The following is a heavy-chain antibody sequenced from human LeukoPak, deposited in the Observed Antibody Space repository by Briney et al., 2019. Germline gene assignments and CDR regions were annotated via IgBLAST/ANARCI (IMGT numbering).Heavy chain of an antibody. Sequence: ASVKVSCKASGYTFDSYGISWVRQAPGQGLELMGWISVYNGYTDTAQKLQGRLTMTTDASTSTAYMELTNLRSDDTAVYYCARRAARPYYFDNWGQGTLVTVSS. CDR3: ARRAARPYYFDN. D-gene: IGHD6-6*01. CDR1: GYTFDSYG. V-gene: IGHV1-18*01. CDR2: ISVYNGYT. J-gene: IGHJ4*02.